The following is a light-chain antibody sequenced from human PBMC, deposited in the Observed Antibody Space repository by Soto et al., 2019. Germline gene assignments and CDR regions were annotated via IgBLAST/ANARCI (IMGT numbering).Light chain of an antibody. V-gene: IGKV3-15*01. Sequence: EIVMAQSPATLSVSPGERATLSCRASHSVSSNLAWYQQKPGQAPRLLIYGASTRATGIPARFSGSGSGTEFTLTITSLQSEDFAVYDCQQYNSWPPMAFGQGTKVEIK. CDR2: GAS. J-gene: IGKJ1*01. CDR1: HSVSSN. CDR3: QQYNSWPPMA.